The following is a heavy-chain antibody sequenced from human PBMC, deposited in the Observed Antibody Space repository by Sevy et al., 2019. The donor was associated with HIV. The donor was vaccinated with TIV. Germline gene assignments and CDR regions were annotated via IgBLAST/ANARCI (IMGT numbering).Heavy chain of an antibody. D-gene: IGHD3-9*01. J-gene: IGHJ4*02. CDR3: ARVGYFDWLLPFDY. V-gene: IGHV1-2*02. Sequence: ASVKVSCKASGYTFTGYYMHWVRQAPGQGLEWMGWINPNSGGTNYAQRFQGRVTMTRDTSISTAYMELSRLRSDDTAVYYCARVGYFDWLLPFDYWGQGTLVTVSS. CDR2: INPNSGGT. CDR1: GYTFTGYY.